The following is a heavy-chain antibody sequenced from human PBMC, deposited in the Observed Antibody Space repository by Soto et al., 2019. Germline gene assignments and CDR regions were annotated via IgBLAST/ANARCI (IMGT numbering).Heavy chain of an antibody. V-gene: IGHV3-48*02. Sequence: GSLRESCSADGCTFRSYSMRWVRQAPGKGLEWVSYISSSSGAMYYADSVKGRFTISRDNAKNSLYLQMNSLRDEDTAVYYCARDLVGTTYGGYWGQGTLVTVSS. D-gene: IGHD1-7*01. CDR3: ARDLVGTTYGGY. CDR1: GCTFRSYS. J-gene: IGHJ4*02. CDR2: ISSSSGAM.